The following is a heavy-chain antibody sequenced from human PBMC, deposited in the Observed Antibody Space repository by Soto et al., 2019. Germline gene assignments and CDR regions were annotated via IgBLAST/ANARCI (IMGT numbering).Heavy chain of an antibody. CDR2: ISYDGSNK. V-gene: IGHV3-30-3*01. CDR1: GFTFSSYA. J-gene: IGHJ4*02. CDR3: ARDSLRYCSGGSCYGGDY. D-gene: IGHD2-15*01. Sequence: QVQLVESGGGVVQPGRSLRLSCAASGFTFSSYAMHWVRQAPGKGLEWVAVISYDGSNKYYADSVKGRFTISRDNSKNTLYLQMNSLRAEDTAVYYCARDSLRYCSGGSCYGGDYWGQGTLVTVSS.